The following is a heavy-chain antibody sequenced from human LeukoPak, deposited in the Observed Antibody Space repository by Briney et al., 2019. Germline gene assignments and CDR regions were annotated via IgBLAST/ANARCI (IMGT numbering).Heavy chain of an antibody. V-gene: IGHV3-30*03. D-gene: IGHD1-26*01. Sequence: VQPGRSLRLSCAASGFTFSSYGMHWIRQAPGKGLEWVAVISYDGSNKYYADSVKGRFTISRDNSKNTLYLEMNSLRPEDTAVYYCVRDSGSFYGYYFLHWGQGTLVTVSS. CDR2: ISYDGSNK. J-gene: IGHJ1*01. CDR1: GFTFSSYG. CDR3: VRDSGSFYGYYFLH.